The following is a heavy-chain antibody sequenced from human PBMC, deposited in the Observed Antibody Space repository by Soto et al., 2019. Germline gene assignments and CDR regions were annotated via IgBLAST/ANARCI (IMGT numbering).Heavy chain of an antibody. Sequence: SETLSLTCTVSGGSISSGDYYWSWIRQPPGKGLEWIGEINHSGSTNYNPSLKRRVTISVDTSKNQFSLKLSSVTAADTAVYYCASGSIFGWRLLHSQRVLDYWGQGTLATVSS. CDR2: INHSGST. D-gene: IGHD2-15*01. CDR3: ASGSIFGWRLLHSQRVLDY. CDR1: GGSISSGDYY. J-gene: IGHJ4*02. V-gene: IGHV4-39*07.